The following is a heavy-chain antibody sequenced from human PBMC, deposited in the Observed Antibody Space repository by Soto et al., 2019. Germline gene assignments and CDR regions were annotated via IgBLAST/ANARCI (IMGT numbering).Heavy chain of an antibody. Sequence: PGGSLRLSCAASGFTFSSNWMHWVRQAPGKGPVWVSRINSDGTTTTYADSVRGRFTISRDNSKNTLYLQMNSLRAEDTAVYYCAKGAVTTRYYFDYWGQGTLVTVSS. D-gene: IGHD4-17*01. CDR2: INSDGTTT. CDR3: AKGAVTTRYYFDY. CDR1: GFTFSSNW. V-gene: IGHV3-74*01. J-gene: IGHJ4*02.